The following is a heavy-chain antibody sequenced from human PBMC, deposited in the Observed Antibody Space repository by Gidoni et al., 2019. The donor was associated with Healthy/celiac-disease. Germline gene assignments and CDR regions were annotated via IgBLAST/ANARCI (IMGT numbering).Heavy chain of an antibody. CDR1: VFTFSSYA. D-gene: IGHD1-26*01. CDR2: ISGSGGST. J-gene: IGHJ4*02. Sequence: EVQLLEPGGGLVQPGGSLSLSCAASVFTFSSYAMSWVRQAPGKGLEWVSGISGSGGSTYCADSVKGRFTISRDNSKNTLYLQMNSLRAEDTAVYYCAKDAGGSYTTDFYFDYWGQGTLVTVSS. V-gene: IGHV3-23*01. CDR3: AKDAGGSYTTDFYFDY.